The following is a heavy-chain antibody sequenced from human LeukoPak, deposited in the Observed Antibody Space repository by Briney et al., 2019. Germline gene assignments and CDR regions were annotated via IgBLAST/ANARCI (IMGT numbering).Heavy chain of an antibody. CDR2: IYYRGDI. Sequence: PSETLSLTCSVSDGSIRTYYWSWIRQSPGQGLEWIGNIYYRGDINYNPSLKSRVIISIDTSKNQFSLKVTSLTAADTAVYYCATNKDWAEADWGQGTLVIVSS. CDR3: ATNKDWAEAD. V-gene: IGHV4-59*03. J-gene: IGHJ4*02. CDR1: DGSIRTYY. D-gene: IGHD3/OR15-3a*01.